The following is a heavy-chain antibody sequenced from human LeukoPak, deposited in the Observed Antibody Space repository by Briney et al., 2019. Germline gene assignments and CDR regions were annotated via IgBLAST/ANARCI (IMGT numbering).Heavy chain of an antibody. D-gene: IGHD6-6*01. CDR3: ARGLAARDDAFDI. CDR1: GGPISSGGYY. CDR2: IYHSGST. J-gene: IGHJ3*02. Sequence: PSETLSPTCTVPGGPISSGGYYWSWIRQPPGKGLEWIGYIYHSGSTYYNPSLKSRVTISVDRSKNQFSLKLSSVTAADTAVYYCARGLAARDDAFDIWGQGTMVTVSS. V-gene: IGHV4-30-2*01.